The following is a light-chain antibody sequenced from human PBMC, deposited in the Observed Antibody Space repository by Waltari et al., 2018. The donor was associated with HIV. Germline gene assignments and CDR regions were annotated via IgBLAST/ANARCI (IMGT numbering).Light chain of an antibody. CDR2: EGS. CDR3: YSYAGSGTLV. J-gene: IGLJ1*01. CDR1: DSDVGRYHL. Sequence: QSALTQPASVSGSPGQSITISCTGSDSDVGRYHLLSWFQQHPRKASKVVIYEGSRRRSDVSDRFSGSKSGTPAYLPISELQAEDEADYYCYSYAGSGTLVFGTGTRVTVL. V-gene: IGLV2-23*01.